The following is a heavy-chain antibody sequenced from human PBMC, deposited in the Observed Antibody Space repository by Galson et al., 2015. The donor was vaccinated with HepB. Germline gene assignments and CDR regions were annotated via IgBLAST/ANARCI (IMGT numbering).Heavy chain of an antibody. CDR2: IKQDGSEK. Sequence: SLRLSCAASGFTFSSYWMSWVRQAPGKGLEWVANIKQDGSEKYYVDSVKGRFTISRDNAKNSLYLQMNSLRAEDTAVYYCARQQYYDFWSGGRDGMDVWGQGTLVTVSS. D-gene: IGHD3-3*01. CDR3: ARQQYYDFWSGGRDGMDV. V-gene: IGHV3-7*03. J-gene: IGHJ4*02. CDR1: GFTFSSYW.